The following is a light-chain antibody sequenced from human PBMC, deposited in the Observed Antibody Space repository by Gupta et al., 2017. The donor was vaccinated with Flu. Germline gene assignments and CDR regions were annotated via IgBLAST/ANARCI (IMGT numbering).Light chain of an antibody. Sequence: DIQMTQSPSTLSASVGDRVSITCRASQSISIWLAWFQKKPGKAPKPLIYKASSLESGVPSRFSGSGSGTEFSLTISRLQPDDFATYYCQQDYGDPWTFGQGSKVEIK. V-gene: IGKV1-5*03. J-gene: IGKJ1*01. CDR1: QSISIW. CDR3: QQDYGDPWT. CDR2: KAS.